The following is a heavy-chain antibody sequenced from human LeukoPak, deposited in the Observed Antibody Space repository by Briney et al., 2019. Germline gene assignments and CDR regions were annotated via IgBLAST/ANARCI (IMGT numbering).Heavy chain of an antibody. V-gene: IGHV3-11*04. J-gene: IGHJ3*02. CDR1: GFTFSDYY. Sequence: PGGSLRLSCAASGFTFSDYYMSWIRQAPGKGLEWVSYISSSGSTIYYADSVKGRFTISRDNAKNSLYLQMNSLRAEDTAVYYCAREQTSEPQPYDAFDIWGQGTMVTVSS. CDR2: ISSSGSTI. CDR3: AREQTSEPQPYDAFDI. D-gene: IGHD1-14*01.